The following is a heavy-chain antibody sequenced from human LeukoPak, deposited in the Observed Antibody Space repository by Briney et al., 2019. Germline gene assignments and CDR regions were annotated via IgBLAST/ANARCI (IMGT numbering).Heavy chain of an antibody. CDR1: GGTFSSYA. CDR3: ASVLRWSPYGMDV. J-gene: IGHJ6*02. D-gene: IGHD2-21*01. CDR2: IIPIFGTA. Sequence: SVKVSCKASGGTFSSYAISWVRQAPGQGLEWMGGIIPIFGTANYAQKFQGRVTITADESTNTAYMELSSLRSEDTAVYYCASVLRWSPYGMDVWGQGAAVTVSS. V-gene: IGHV1-69*13.